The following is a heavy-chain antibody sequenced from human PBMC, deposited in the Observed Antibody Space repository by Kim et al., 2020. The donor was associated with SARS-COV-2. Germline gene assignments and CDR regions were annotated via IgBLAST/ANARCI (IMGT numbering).Heavy chain of an antibody. V-gene: IGHV3-48*02. CDR3: ARGWWDSDYGGV. J-gene: IGHJ4*02. Sequence: YYADSVKGRFTISRDNAKNSLYLQMNSLRDEDTAVYYCARGWWDSDYGGVWGQGTLVPSPQ. D-gene: IGHD4-17*01.